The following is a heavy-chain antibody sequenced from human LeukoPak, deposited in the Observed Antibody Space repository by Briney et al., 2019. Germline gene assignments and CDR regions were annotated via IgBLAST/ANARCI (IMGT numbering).Heavy chain of an antibody. CDR2: IYYSGST. Sequence: SETLSLTCTVSGGSISSYYWSWIRQPPGKGLEWIGYIYYSGSTNYNPSLKSRVTISVDTSKNQFSLQLSSVTAADTSVYYCAGSTGTTDPALGFYYWGQGTLVTVSS. CDR3: AGSTGTTDPALGFYY. V-gene: IGHV4-59*01. J-gene: IGHJ4*02. CDR1: GGSISSYY. D-gene: IGHD3-16*01.